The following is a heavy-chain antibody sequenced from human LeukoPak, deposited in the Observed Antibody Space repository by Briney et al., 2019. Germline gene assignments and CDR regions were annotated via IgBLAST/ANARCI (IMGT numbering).Heavy chain of an antibody. CDR2: INPNSGGT. J-gene: IGHJ6*03. CDR3: AREPYCSGGSCGGYYYYYMDV. D-gene: IGHD2-15*01. V-gene: IGHV1-2*02. CDR1: GYTFTGYY. Sequence: ASVKVSCKASGYTFTGYYMHWVRQAPGQGLEWVGWINPNSGGTNYAQKFQGRVTMTRDTSISTAYMELSRLRSDDTAVYYCAREPYCSGGSCGGYYYYYMDVWGKGTTVTVSS.